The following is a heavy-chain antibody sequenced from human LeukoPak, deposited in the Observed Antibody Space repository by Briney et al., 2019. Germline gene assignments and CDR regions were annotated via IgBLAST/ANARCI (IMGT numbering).Heavy chain of an antibody. CDR3: ARERVDGTIAVAGFDY. V-gene: IGHV4-59*01. D-gene: IGHD6-19*01. J-gene: IGHJ4*02. CDR1: GGSISSYY. CDR2: IYYSGST. Sequence: SETLSLTCTVSGGSISSYYWSWIRQPPGKGLEWIGYIYYSGSTNYNPSLKSRVTISVDTSKNQFSLKLSSVTAADTAVYYCARERVDGTIAVAGFDYWGQGTQVTVSS.